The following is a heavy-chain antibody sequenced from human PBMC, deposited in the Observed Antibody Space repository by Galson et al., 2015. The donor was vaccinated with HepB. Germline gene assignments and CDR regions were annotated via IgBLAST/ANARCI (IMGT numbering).Heavy chain of an antibody. CDR1: GYSFTSYW. CDR3: ARVRGYCTGGVCYGGWFDP. Sequence: QSGAEVKKPGESLKISCKGSGYSFTSYWIGWVRQMPGKGLEWMGIIYPGDSDTRYSPSFQGQVTISADKSISTAYLQWSSLKASDTAVYYCARVRGYCTGGVCYGGWFDPWGQGTLVTVSS. CDR2: IYPGDSDT. V-gene: IGHV5-51*01. D-gene: IGHD2-8*02. J-gene: IGHJ5*02.